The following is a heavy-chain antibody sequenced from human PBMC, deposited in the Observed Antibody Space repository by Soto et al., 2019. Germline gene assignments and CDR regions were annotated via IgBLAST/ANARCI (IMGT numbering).Heavy chain of an antibody. CDR3: ARAPDAGDSSSWYGGDAFDI. CDR2: IYHSGST. D-gene: IGHD6-13*01. J-gene: IGHJ3*02. V-gene: IGHV4-4*02. Sequence: PSETLSLTCAVSGGSISSSNWWSWVRQPPGKRLEWIGEIYHSGSTNYNPSLKSRVTISVDKSKNQFSLKLSSVTAADTAVYYCARAPDAGDSSSWYGGDAFDIWGQGTMVTVSS. CDR1: GGSISSSNW.